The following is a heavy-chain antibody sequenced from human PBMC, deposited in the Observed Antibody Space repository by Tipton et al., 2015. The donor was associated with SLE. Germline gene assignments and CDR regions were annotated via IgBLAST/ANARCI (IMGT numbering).Heavy chain of an antibody. V-gene: IGHV4-39*01. CDR3: ARLSYSSSFCDY. D-gene: IGHD6-6*01. Sequence: TLSLTCTVSGGSISSSSYYWGWIRQPPGKGLEWIGSIYYSGSTYYNPSLKSRVTISVDTSKNQFSLKLSSVTAADTAVYYCARLSYSSSFCDYWGQGTLVTVSS. CDR2: IYYSGST. J-gene: IGHJ4*02. CDR1: GGSISSSSYY.